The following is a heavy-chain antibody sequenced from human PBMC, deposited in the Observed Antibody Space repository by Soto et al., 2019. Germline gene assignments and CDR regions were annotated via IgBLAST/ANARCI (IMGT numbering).Heavy chain of an antibody. Sequence: SETLSLTCTVPGGSISSYYWSWIRQPPGKGLEWIGYIYYSGSTNYNPSLKSRVTISVDTSKNQFSLKLSSVTAADTAVYYCARGRDTVLRYFDWLPTRSYYFDYWGQGTLVTVSS. J-gene: IGHJ4*02. D-gene: IGHD3-9*01. V-gene: IGHV4-59*01. CDR3: ARGRDTVLRYFDWLPTRSYYFDY. CDR2: IYYSGST. CDR1: GGSISSYY.